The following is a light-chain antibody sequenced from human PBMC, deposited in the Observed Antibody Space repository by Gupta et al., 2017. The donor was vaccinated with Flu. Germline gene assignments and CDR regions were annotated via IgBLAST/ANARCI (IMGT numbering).Light chain of an antibody. CDR3: QQLNSYPRT. J-gene: IGKJ1*01. CDR1: QGISSY. CDR2: AAS. Sequence: PSFLSASVGDRVTITCRASQGISSYLAWYQQKPGKAPKILIYAASTLKSGVPSRFSGSGSGTEFTLTISSLQPEDFATYYCQQLNSYPRTFGQGTKVEIK. V-gene: IGKV1-9*01.